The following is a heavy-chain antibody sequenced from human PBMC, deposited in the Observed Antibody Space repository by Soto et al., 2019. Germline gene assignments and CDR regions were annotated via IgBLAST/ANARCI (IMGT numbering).Heavy chain of an antibody. V-gene: IGHV3-33*01. D-gene: IGHD6-13*01. CDR3: ARDGGPSTSSWAGY. Sequence: QVQLVESGGGVVQPGRSLRLSCAASGFNLSSYGRHWVRQAPGKGLEWVAVIWYDGSNKHFADSVKGRFTVSRDNSENTLQLPRNILGAAATAVYYCARDGGPSTSSWAGYGDQRTLVIVSS. CDR1: GFNLSSYG. J-gene: IGHJ4*02. CDR2: IWYDGSNK.